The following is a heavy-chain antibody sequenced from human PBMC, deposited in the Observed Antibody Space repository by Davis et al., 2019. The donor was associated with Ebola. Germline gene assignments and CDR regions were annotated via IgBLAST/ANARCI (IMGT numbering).Heavy chain of an antibody. D-gene: IGHD1-1*01. Sequence: GSLRLSCTVSGGSISSYYWSWIRQPPGKGLEWIGYIYYSGSTNYNPSLKSRVTISVDTSKNQFSLKLSSVTAADTAVYYCARAQFPTTSDHWGQGARVTVSS. CDR3: ARAQFPTTSDH. J-gene: IGHJ4*02. CDR1: GGSISSYY. V-gene: IGHV4-59*01. CDR2: IYYSGST.